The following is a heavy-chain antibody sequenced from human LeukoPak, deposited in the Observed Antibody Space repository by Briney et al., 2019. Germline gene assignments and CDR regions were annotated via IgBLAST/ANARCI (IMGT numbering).Heavy chain of an antibody. J-gene: IGHJ4*02. CDR2: INHSGST. CDR1: GGSFSGYY. CDR3: ARDRVRGSSNPYFDY. V-gene: IGHV4-34*01. Sequence: SETLSLTCAVYGGSFSGYYWSWIRQPPGKGLEWIGEINHSGSTNYNPSLKSRVTISVDTSKNQFSLKLSSVTAADTAVYYCARDRVRGSSNPYFDYWGQGTLVTVSS. D-gene: IGHD1-26*01.